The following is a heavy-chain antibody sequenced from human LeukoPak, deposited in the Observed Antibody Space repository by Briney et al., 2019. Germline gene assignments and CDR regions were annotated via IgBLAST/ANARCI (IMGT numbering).Heavy chain of an antibody. J-gene: IGHJ4*02. CDR3: ARYFWSGYYSAD. CDR2: IYYSGST. CDR1: GGSISSSSYY. D-gene: IGHD3-3*01. Sequence: PSETLSLTCTVSGGSISSSSYYWGWIRQPPGKGLEWIGSIYYSGSTYYNPSLKSRVTISVDTSKNQFSLKLSSVTAADTAVYYCARYFWSGYYSADWGQGTLVTVSS. V-gene: IGHV4-39*01.